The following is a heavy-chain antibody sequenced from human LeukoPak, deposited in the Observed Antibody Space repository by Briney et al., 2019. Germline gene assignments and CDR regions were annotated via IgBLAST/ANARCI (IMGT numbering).Heavy chain of an antibody. J-gene: IGHJ4*02. V-gene: IGHV3-7*02. D-gene: IGHD3-22*01. CDR2: IKQDGSEK. CDR3: ATLYYYDSSGYPLPSD. CDR1: GFTFSRYW. Sequence: PGGSLRLSCAASGFTFSRYWMNWVRQAPGKGLEWVANIKQDGSEKYYVDSVKGRFTISRDNAKNSLYLQMNSLRAEDTAVYYCATLYYYDSSGYPLPSDWGQGTLVTVSS.